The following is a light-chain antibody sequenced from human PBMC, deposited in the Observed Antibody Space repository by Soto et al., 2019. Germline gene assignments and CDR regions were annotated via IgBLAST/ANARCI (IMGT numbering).Light chain of an antibody. CDR2: QDT. Sequence: SYELTQPPSVSVSPGQTANITCSGDKLGDKYACWYQQKPGQFPVLVIYQDTKRPSGIPERFSGSNSGNTATLTISGTQAMDEADYYCQAWDTSTYVFGAGTKVTVL. V-gene: IGLV3-1*01. J-gene: IGLJ1*01. CDR3: QAWDTSTYV. CDR1: KLGDKY.